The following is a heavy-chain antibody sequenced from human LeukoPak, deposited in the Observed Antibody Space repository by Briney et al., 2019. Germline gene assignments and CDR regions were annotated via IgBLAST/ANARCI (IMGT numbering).Heavy chain of an antibody. J-gene: IGHJ5*02. CDR1: GYTFTSYD. D-gene: IGHD5-12*01. V-gene: IGHV1-8*01. CDR3: AKAGIVATMNADWFDP. CDR2: MNPNSGNT. Sequence: ASVKVSCKASGYTFTSYDINWVRQATGQGLEWIGWMNPNSGNTGYAQKFQGRVTMTMDTSISTAYVELSSLRSEDTAVYYCAKAGIVATMNADWFDPWGQGTLVTVSS.